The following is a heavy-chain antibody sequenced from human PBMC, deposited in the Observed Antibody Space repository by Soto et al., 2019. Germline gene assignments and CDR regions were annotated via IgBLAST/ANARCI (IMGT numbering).Heavy chain of an antibody. V-gene: IGHV4-30-2*01. Sequence: QLQLQESGSGLVKPSQTLSLTCAVSGGSISSGGYSWSWIRQPPGKGLEWIGYIYHSGSTYCNPSLKSRVTISVDRSKNQFSLKLSSVTAADTAVYYCARSPVVVAATHGYWGQGTLVTVSS. CDR2: IYHSGST. CDR3: ARSPVVVAATHGY. D-gene: IGHD2-15*01. CDR1: GGSISSGGYS. J-gene: IGHJ4*02.